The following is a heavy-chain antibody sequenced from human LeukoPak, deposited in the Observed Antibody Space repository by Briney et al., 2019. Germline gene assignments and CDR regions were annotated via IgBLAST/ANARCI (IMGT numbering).Heavy chain of an antibody. J-gene: IGHJ4*02. CDR3: ARKRSGSGWLYYFDY. CDR2: INPNSGGT. CDR1: GYTFTGYY. V-gene: IGHV1-2*02. Sequence: GASVKVSCKASGYTFTGYYMHWVRQAPGQGLEWMGWINPNSGGTNYAQKLQGRVTMTTDTSTSTAYMELRSLRSDDTAVYYCARKRSGSGWLYYFDYWGQGTLVTVSS. D-gene: IGHD6-19*01.